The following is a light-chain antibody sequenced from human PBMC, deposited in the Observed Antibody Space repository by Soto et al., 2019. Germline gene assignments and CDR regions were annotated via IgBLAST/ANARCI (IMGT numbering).Light chain of an antibody. CDR1: QSVRSDY. J-gene: IGKJ1*01. CDR2: GAS. Sequence: EIEMTQSPATLSVSPGERVTLSCRASQSVRSDYLAWYQQRPGQSPRLLIYGASSRATGIPDRFTGSGSGADFTLTISGLEPEDFAVYYCQQYDRSSTFGQGAKVDIK. V-gene: IGKV3-20*01. CDR3: QQYDRSST.